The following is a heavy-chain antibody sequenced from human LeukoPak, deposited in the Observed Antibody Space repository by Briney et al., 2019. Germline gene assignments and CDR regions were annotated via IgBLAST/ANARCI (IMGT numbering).Heavy chain of an antibody. D-gene: IGHD2-15*01. CDR1: GYTFTGYY. J-gene: IGHJ4*02. CDR3: ARVVVAATVPDY. CDR2: INPNSGGT. V-gene: IGHV1-2*02. Sequence: GASVKVSCKASGYTFTGYYMHWVRQAPGQGLEWMGWINPNSGGTNYAQKFQGRVTMTRDTSISTAYMELSRLRSGDTAVYYCARVVVAATVPDYWGQGTLVTVSS.